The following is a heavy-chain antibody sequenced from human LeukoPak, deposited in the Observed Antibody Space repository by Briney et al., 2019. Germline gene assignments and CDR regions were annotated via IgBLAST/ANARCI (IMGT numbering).Heavy chain of an antibody. CDR1: GGSFSGYY. J-gene: IGHJ4*02. Sequence: SETLSLTCAVYGGSFSGYYWSWIRQPPGKGLEWIGEINHSGSTNYNPSLKSRVTISVDTSKNQFSLKLSSVTAADTAVYYCARNLGRLQYLFEWGQGTLVTVSS. CDR2: INHSGST. CDR3: ARNLGRLQYLFE. D-gene: IGHD4-11*01. V-gene: IGHV4-34*09.